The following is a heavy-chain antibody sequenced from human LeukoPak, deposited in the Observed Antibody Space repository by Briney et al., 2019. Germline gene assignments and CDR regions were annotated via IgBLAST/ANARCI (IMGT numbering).Heavy chain of an antibody. D-gene: IGHD7-27*01. V-gene: IGHV1-2*04. CDR3: ARDSWGLYDAFDI. Sequence: ASVKVSCKASGYTFTGYYMHWVRQAPGQGLEWMGWINPNSGGTNYAQKLQGWVTMTRDTSISTAYMELSRLRSDDTAVYYCARDSWGLYDAFDIWGQGTMVTVSS. CDR2: INPNSGGT. J-gene: IGHJ3*02. CDR1: GYTFTGYY.